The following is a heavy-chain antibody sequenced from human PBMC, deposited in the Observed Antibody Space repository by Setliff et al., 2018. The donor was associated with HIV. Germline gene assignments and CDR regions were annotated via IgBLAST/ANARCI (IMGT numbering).Heavy chain of an antibody. Sequence: ASVKVSCKASGYTFTNYYMHWVRQAPGQGLEWMGIINPSSGSTTYAQKFQGRVTMTRDTSTSTVYMDLRNLRSEDTAVYYCARNQGDSSGWYAGDYWGHGTLVTVSS. V-gene: IGHV1-46*01. CDR3: ARNQGDSSGWYAGDY. CDR1: GYTFTNYY. J-gene: IGHJ4*01. D-gene: IGHD6-19*01. CDR2: INPSSGST.